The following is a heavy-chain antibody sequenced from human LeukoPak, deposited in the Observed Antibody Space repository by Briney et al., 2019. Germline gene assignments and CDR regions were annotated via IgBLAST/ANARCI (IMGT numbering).Heavy chain of an antibody. D-gene: IGHD3-22*01. V-gene: IGHV3-9*01. CDR1: GFTVLDHA. J-gene: IGHJ3*02. CDR2: IGWSSGRI. CDR3: ARGEYDSRAFDI. Sequence: GRSLRLSCVGSGFTVLDHAMHWVRQAPGKGLEWVSGIGWSSGRIDYADSVKGRFTISRDNAKNSLYLQMNSLRAEDTALYHCARGEYDSRAFDIWGQGTMVTVSS.